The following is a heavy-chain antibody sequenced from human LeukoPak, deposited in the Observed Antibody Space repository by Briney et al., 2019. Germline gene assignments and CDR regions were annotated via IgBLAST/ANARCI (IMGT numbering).Heavy chain of an antibody. D-gene: IGHD2-15*01. Sequence: GASVKVSCKASGYTFTSYDINWVRQATGQGLEWMGWMNPNSGNTGYAQKFQGRVTITRNTSISTAYMELSSLRSEDTAVYYCARHGYCSGGSCYSDHWGQGTLVTVSS. J-gene: IGHJ4*02. CDR1: GYTFTSYD. V-gene: IGHV1-8*03. CDR2: MNPNSGNT. CDR3: ARHGYCSGGSCYSDH.